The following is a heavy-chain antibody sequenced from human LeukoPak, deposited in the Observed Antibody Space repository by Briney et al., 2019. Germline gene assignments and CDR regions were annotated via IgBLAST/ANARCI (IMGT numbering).Heavy chain of an antibody. Sequence: PGRSLRLSCAASGFTFDDYAMPWVRQAPGKGLEWVSVIYSGGSTYYADSVKGRFTISRDNSKNTLYLQMNSLRAEDTAVYYCARAEAGYGGNPEFDYWGQGTLVTVSS. CDR1: GFTFDDYA. V-gene: IGHV3-66*01. CDR3: ARAEAGYGGNPEFDY. CDR2: IYSGGST. J-gene: IGHJ4*02. D-gene: IGHD4-23*01.